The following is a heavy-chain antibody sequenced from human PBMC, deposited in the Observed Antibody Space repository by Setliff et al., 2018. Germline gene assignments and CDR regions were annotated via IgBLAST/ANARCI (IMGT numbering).Heavy chain of an antibody. Sequence: SETLSLTCTVSGGPISSSSYYWGWIRQPPGKGLEWIGSIYYSGSTYYNPSLKSRVTISVDTPKNQFSLKLSSVTAADTAVYYCARDRITIFGVVIPFDYWGQGTLVTVSS. V-gene: IGHV4-39*07. J-gene: IGHJ4*02. D-gene: IGHD3-3*01. CDR1: GGPISSSSYY. CDR2: IYYSGST. CDR3: ARDRITIFGVVIPFDY.